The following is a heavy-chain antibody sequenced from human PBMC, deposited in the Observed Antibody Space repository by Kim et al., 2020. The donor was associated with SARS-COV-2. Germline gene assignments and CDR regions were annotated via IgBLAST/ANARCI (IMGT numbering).Heavy chain of an antibody. CDR2: ISYDGSNK. Sequence: GGSLRLSCAASGFTFSSYGMHWVRQAPGKGLEWVAVISYDGSNKYYADSVKGRFTISRDNSKNTLYLQMNSLRAEDTAVYYCAKGISPDYDFWSGYDCYGMDVWGQGTTVTVSS. CDR1: GFTFSSYG. V-gene: IGHV3-30*18. CDR3: AKGISPDYDFWSGYDCYGMDV. D-gene: IGHD3-3*01. J-gene: IGHJ6*02.